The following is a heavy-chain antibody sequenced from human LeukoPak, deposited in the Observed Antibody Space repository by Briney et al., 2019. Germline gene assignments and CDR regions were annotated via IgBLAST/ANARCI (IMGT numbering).Heavy chain of an antibody. CDR2: INPNSGGT. V-gene: IGHV1-2*02. CDR1: GYTFTGYY. J-gene: IGHJ5*02. Sequence: ASVKVSCKASGYTFTGYYMHWVRQAPGQGLEWMGWINPNSGGTNYAQKFQGRVTMTRNTSISTAYMELSSLRSDDTAVYYCAREVSPTQQLVTENWFDPWGQGTLVTVSS. D-gene: IGHD6-13*01. CDR3: AREVSPTQQLVTENWFDP.